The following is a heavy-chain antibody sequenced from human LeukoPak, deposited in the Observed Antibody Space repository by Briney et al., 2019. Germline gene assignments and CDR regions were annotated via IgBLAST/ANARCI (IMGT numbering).Heavy chain of an antibody. CDR2: IYETGHT. V-gene: IGHV4-59*07. Sequence: SDTLSLTCTVSGGSLNNYYWSWLRQPPGKGLEWIAYIYETGHTGYNPSLKSRVTISVDTSKNQFSLKLSSVTAADTAVYYCARYRKDTARYFDYWGQGTLVTVSS. J-gene: IGHJ4*02. CDR1: GGSLNNYY. CDR3: ARYRKDTARYFDY. D-gene: IGHD5-18*01.